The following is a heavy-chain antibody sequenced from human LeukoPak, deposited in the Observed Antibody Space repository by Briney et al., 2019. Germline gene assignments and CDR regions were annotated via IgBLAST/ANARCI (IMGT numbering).Heavy chain of an antibody. CDR1: GYTLTELS. V-gene: IGHV1-24*01. D-gene: IGHD3-10*01. CDR3: ARVFYYYGSGSYYPLFDY. CDR2: FDPEDGET. J-gene: IGHJ4*02. Sequence: ASVKVSCKVSGYTLTELSMHWVRQAPGKGLEWMGGFDPEDGETIYAQKFQGRVTMTEDTSTDTAYMELSSLRSEDTAVYYCARVFYYYGSGSYYPLFDYWGQRTLVTVSS.